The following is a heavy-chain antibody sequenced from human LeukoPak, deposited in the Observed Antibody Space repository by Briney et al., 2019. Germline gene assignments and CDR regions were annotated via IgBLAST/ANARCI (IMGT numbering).Heavy chain of an antibody. Sequence: ASVRVSCKASGYTFTSYGISWVRQAPGQGLEWMGWISAYNGNTNYAQKLQGRVTMTTDTSTSTAYMELRSLRSDDTAVYYCARHYYGSGSYYIPHYYYYYMDVWGKGTTVTISS. CDR1: GYTFTSYG. J-gene: IGHJ6*03. D-gene: IGHD3-10*01. CDR3: ARHYYGSGSYYIPHYYYYYMDV. CDR2: ISAYNGNT. V-gene: IGHV1-18*01.